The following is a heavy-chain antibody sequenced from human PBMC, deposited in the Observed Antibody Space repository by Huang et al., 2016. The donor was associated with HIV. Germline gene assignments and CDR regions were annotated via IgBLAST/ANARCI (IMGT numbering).Heavy chain of an antibody. V-gene: IGHV4-34*01. D-gene: IGHD3-10*01. J-gene: IGHJ4*02. CDR2: ITHSGST. Sequence: QVQLHQWGAGLLKPSETLSLTCAVYGGSFSGYYWSWIRQPPGKGLEWIGEITHSGSTNENPSLKSRVTISEETSKNQFSLKLSSVTAADTAVYYCARAPHYGSGSYYYWGQGTLVTVSS. CDR3: ARAPHYGSGSYYY. CDR1: GGSFSGYY.